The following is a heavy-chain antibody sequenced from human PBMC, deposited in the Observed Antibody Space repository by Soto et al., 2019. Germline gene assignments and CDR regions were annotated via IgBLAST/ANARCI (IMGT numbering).Heavy chain of an antibody. CDR1: GFTFSSYG. CDR2: IWYDGSNK. D-gene: IGHD2-2*01. Sequence: GGSLRLSCAASGFTFSSYGMHWVRQAPGKGLEWVAVIWYDGSNKYYADSVKGRFIISRDNSKNTLYLQMNSLRAEDTAVYYCAMGPVPAAMGHTYYYYMDVWGKGTTVTVSS. V-gene: IGHV3-33*01. CDR3: AMGPVPAAMGHTYYYYMDV. J-gene: IGHJ6*03.